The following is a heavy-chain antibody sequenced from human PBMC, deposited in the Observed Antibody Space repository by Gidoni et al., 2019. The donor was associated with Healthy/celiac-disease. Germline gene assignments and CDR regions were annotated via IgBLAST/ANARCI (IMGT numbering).Heavy chain of an antibody. D-gene: IGHD3-22*01. V-gene: IGHV1-69*02. J-gene: IGHJ4*02. CDR2: IITILGIA. CDR3: ERGPNYYDSSGYPY. CDR1: GGTFSSST. Sequence: QVQLVQSGSEVRKPGSSVRVSCKAFGGTFSSSTISWVGQAPGQGLEWMGRIITILGIANYAQKFQGRVTISADKSTSTAYMELSSLRSEDTAVYYCERGPNYYDSSGYPYWGQGTLVTVSS.